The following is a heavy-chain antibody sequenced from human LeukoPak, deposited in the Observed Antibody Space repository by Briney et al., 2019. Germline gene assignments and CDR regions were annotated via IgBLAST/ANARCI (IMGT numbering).Heavy chain of an antibody. CDR3: ARDCYSCHGMDV. CDR1: GFIFSSYE. J-gene: IGHJ6*02. CDR2: ISSGGSTI. V-gene: IGHV3-48*03. Sequence: GGSLRLSCAPSGFIFSSYEMNWVRQAPGKELEWVSYISSGGSTIYYADSVKGRFTISRDNAKNSLYLQMNSLRAEDTAVYYCARDCYSCHGMDVWGQGTTVTVSS.